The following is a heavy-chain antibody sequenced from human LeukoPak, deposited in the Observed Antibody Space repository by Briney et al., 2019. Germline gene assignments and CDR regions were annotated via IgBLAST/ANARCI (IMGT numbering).Heavy chain of an antibody. CDR3: ARARVAAAISWFDP. Sequence: GSLRLSCAASGFTFSSYWMSWVRQAPGKGLEWVANIKQDGSEKYYVDSVKGRFTISRDNAKNSLYLQMNSLRAEDTAVYYCARARVAAAISWFDPWGQGTLVTVSS. D-gene: IGHD2-15*01. J-gene: IGHJ5*02. V-gene: IGHV3-7*04. CDR2: IKQDGSEK. CDR1: GFTFSSYW.